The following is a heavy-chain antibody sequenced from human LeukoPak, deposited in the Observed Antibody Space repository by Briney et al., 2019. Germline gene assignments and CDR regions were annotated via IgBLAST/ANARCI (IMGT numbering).Heavy chain of an antibody. Sequence: SQTLSLTCTVSGGSISSGSYYWSWIRQPAGKGLEWIGRIYTSGSTNYNPSLKSRVTISVDTSKNQFSLKLSSVTAADTAVYYCARELYGGNDYWGQGTLVTVSS. CDR3: ARELYGGNDY. D-gene: IGHD4-23*01. V-gene: IGHV4-61*02. CDR1: GGSISSGSYY. CDR2: IYTSGST. J-gene: IGHJ4*02.